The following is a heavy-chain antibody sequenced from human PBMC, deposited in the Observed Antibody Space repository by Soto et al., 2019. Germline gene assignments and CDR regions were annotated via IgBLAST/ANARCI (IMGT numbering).Heavy chain of an antibody. D-gene: IGHD5-18*01. CDR2: ISSSGRTI. CDR1: GFTFSTYT. J-gene: IGHJ4*02. CDR3: ASSRGYSYGYGGRFDY. Sequence: GGSLRLSCEAFGFTFSTYTMNWVRQAPGKGLEWVSYISSSGRTISYADPVKGRFSISRDNAKNSLYLQMDSLRGEDTAVYYCASSRGYSYGYGGRFDYWGQGTLVTVSS. V-gene: IGHV3-48*04.